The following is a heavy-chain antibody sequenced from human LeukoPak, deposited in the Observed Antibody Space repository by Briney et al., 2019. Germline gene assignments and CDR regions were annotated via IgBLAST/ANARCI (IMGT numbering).Heavy chain of an antibody. J-gene: IGHJ4*02. CDR3: ARVSAGWLTIDY. CDR2: INPNSGGT. V-gene: IGHV1-2*06. D-gene: IGHD6-19*01. CDR1: GYTFTGYY. Sequence: GASVKVSCKASGYTFTGYYMHWVRQAPGQGLEWMGRINPNSGGTNYAQKFQGRVTMTRDTSTSTAYMELSRLRSDDPAVYYCARVSAGWLTIDYWGQGTLVTVSS.